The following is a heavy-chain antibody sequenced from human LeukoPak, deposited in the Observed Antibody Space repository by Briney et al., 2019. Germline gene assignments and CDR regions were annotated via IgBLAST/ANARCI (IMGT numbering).Heavy chain of an antibody. CDR3: ARARDTIFGVVRRAFDY. V-gene: IGHV4-4*07. D-gene: IGHD3-3*01. CDR2: IYTSGST. J-gene: IGHJ4*02. Sequence: PSETLSLTCTVSGGSISSYYWSWIRQPAGKGLEWIGRIYTSGSTNYNPSLKSRVTMSVDTSKNQFSLELSSVTAADTAVYYCARARDTIFGVVRRAFDYWGQGTLVTVSS. CDR1: GGSISSYY.